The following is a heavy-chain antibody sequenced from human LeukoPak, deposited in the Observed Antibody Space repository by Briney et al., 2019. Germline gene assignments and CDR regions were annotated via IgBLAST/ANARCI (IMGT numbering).Heavy chain of an antibody. D-gene: IGHD2-2*01. CDR2: VYHSGST. CDR1: AYSISSGYY. CDR3: TRHGIECSSTNCYWATVRY. V-gene: IGHV4-38-2*01. Sequence: PSETLSLTCAVSAYSISSGYYWAWIRQPPGKGLEWIGSVYHSGSTYYNPSLKSRVTISIDTSKNQFSLKLSSVTAADTAVYYCTRHGIECSSTNCYWATVRYWGQGTLATVSS. J-gene: IGHJ4*02.